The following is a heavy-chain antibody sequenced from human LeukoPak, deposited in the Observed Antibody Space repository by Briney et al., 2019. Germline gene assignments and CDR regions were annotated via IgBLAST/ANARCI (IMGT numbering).Heavy chain of an antibody. CDR1: GYTFTSYG. CDR2: ISAYNGNT. Sequence: ASVKVSCKASGYTFTSYGISWVRQAPGQGLEWMGWISAYNGNTNYAQKLQGRVTMTTDTSTSTAYMELRSLRSDDTAVYYCARLTPTVTAYYYMDVRGKGTTVTVSS. D-gene: IGHD4-17*01. J-gene: IGHJ6*03. V-gene: IGHV1-18*01. CDR3: ARLTPTVTAYYYMDV.